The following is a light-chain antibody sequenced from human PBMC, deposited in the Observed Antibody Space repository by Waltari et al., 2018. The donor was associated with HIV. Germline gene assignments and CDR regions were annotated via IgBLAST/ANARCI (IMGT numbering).Light chain of an antibody. Sequence: QSVLTQPPSVSGAPGQRVTLSCTGSSSNIGAGFDVPRYQQLPGTAPKLLIYNNSNRPSGVPDRFSGSKSGTSASLAITGLQAEDEADYYCQSYDSSLSGSDVFGTGTKVTVL. CDR1: SSNIGAGFD. CDR3: QSYDSSLSGSDV. CDR2: NNS. J-gene: IGLJ1*01. V-gene: IGLV1-40*01.